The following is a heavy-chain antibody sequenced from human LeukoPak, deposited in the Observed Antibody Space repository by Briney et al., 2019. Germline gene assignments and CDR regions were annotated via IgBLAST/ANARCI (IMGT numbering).Heavy chain of an antibody. J-gene: IGHJ3*02. D-gene: IGHD2-2*01. CDR2: ISSSSSYI. CDR1: GFTFSSYS. V-gene: IGHV3-21*01. CDR3: ARDEGIVVVPAASRAFDI. Sequence: GGSLRLSCAASGFTFSSYSMNWVRQAPGKGLEWVSSISSSSSYIYYADSVKGRFTISGGNAKNSLYLQMNSLRAEDTAVYYCARDEGIVVVPAASRAFDIWGQGTMVTVSS.